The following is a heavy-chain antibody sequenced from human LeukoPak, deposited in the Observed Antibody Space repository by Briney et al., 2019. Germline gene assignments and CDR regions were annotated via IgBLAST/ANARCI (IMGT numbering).Heavy chain of an antibody. V-gene: IGHV3-23*01. CDR3: AKDGGALRYFDWLSDY. CDR1: GFTFSSYG. J-gene: IGHJ4*02. D-gene: IGHD3-9*01. CDR2: ISGSGGST. Sequence: GGSLRLSCAASGFTFSSYGMSWVRQAPGKGLEWVATISGSGGSTYHADSVKGRFTISRDNSKNTLYLQMNSLRAEDTAVYYCAKDGGALRYFDWLSDYWGQGTLVTVSS.